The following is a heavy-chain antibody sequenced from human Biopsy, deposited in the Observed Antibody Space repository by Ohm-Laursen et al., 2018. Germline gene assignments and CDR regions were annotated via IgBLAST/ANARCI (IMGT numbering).Heavy chain of an antibody. D-gene: IGHD2-15*01. J-gene: IGHJ6*02. CDR3: VSFLKDLNMAV. CDR2: IKSVGSWT. Sequence: CLRLSCTASGFTFNAYWMYWVRQDPGKGLVWVSHIKSVGSWTNYADSVKGRFTISRDNAKNTLYLQMNSLRAEDTAVYYCVSFLKDLNMAVWGQGTTVTVSS. CDR1: GFTFNAYW. V-gene: IGHV3-74*01.